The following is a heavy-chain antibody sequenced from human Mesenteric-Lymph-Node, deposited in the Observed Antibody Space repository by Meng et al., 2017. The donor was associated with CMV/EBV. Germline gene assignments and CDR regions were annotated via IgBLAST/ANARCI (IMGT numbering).Heavy chain of an antibody. D-gene: IGHD3-16*01. V-gene: IGHV3-7*04. CDR3: SRGHYDPA. CDR2: IKSDGSEK. J-gene: IGHJ1*01. CDR1: NFIFNNYW. Sequence: GGSLRLSCAGSNFIFNNYWMNWVRQAPGKGLEWVANIKSDGSEKYYVDPAKGRFTISRDNTKNLLYLQMNSLRVEDTAVYFCSRGHYDPAWGHGTLVTVSS.